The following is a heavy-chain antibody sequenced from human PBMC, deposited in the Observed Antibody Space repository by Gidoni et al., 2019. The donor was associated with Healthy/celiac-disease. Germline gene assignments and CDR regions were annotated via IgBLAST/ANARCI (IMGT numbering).Heavy chain of an antibody. CDR3: ARGGTYCSSTSCPNWFDP. V-gene: IGHV1-2*04. CDR1: GYTFTGYY. Sequence: QVQLVQSGAEVKKPGASVKVSCKASGYTFTGYYMHWVRQAPGQGLEWMGWINPNRGGTNYAQKFQGWVTRTRDTSISTAYMELSRLRSDDTAVYYCARGGTYCSSTSCPNWFDPWGQGTLVTVSS. D-gene: IGHD2-2*01. J-gene: IGHJ5*02. CDR2: INPNRGGT.